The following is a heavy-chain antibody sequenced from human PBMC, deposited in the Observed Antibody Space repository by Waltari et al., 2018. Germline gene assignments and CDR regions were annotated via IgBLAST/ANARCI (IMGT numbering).Heavy chain of an antibody. CDR1: GFTVSSNY. CDR2: IYSGGST. V-gene: IGHV3-53*01. CDR3: ARDGGGDDYYYGMDV. Sequence: EVQLLESGGGLIQPGGSLRLSCAASGFTVSSNYMSWVRQAPGKGLEWVSVIYSGGSTYYADSVKGRFTISRDNSKNTLYLQMNSLRAEDTAVYYCARDGGGDDYYYGMDVWGQGTTVTVSS. J-gene: IGHJ6*02. D-gene: IGHD4-17*01.